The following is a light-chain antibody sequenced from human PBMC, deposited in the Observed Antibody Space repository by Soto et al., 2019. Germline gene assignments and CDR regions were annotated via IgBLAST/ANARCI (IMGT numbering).Light chain of an antibody. Sequence: EMMMTQSPATLSVSPGERATLSCRASQSVSSNLAWYQQKPGQAPRLLIYGASTRTTGIPARFSGSGSGTEFTLTISSLRSEDFAVYSCQKYNNWPLTFGGGNKVEIK. CDR1: QSVSSN. CDR3: QKYNNWPLT. J-gene: IGKJ4*01. V-gene: IGKV3-15*01. CDR2: GAS.